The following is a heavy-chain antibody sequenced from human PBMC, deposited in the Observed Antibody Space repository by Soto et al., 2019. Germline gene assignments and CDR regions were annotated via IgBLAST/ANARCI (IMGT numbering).Heavy chain of an antibody. V-gene: IGHV1-69*01. J-gene: IGHJ4*02. CDR3: ARVLEGRYYYESSGY. CDR1: GGTFRSYA. Sequence: QVQLVQSGAEVKKPGSSVKVSCKASGGTFRSYALSWVRQAPGQGLEWMGGIIPILSTANYAQEFQGRVTITADESTSTAYMELSSLRSEDTAVYYCARVLEGRYYYESSGYWGQGTLVTVSS. CDR2: IIPILSTA. D-gene: IGHD3-22*01.